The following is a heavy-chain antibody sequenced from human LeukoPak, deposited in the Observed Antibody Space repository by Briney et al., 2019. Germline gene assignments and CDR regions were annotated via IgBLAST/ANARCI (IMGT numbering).Heavy chain of an antibody. J-gene: IGHJ4*02. CDR1: GFTLSSYA. Sequence: GGSLRLSCAASGFTLSSYAMSWVRQAPGKGPEWVSAISVSGNTYHADSVKGRFTISRDSSKNTLYLQMNRLRAEDAAVYYCAKAPVTTCSGAYCYPFDYWGQGTLVTVSS. CDR3: AKAPVTTCSGAYCYPFDY. D-gene: IGHD2-21*01. CDR2: ISVSGNT. V-gene: IGHV3-23*01.